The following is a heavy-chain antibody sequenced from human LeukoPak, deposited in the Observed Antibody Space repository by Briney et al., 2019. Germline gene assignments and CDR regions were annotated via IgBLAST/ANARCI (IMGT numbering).Heavy chain of an antibody. D-gene: IGHD1-14*01. CDR1: GGSISSSGYY. CDR3: ARDVWYRRYFDY. V-gene: IGHV4-30-2*01. Sequence: PSQTLSLTCTVSGGSISSSGYYWSWLRQPPGKGLEWIGYIYHSGNISYNPSLKSRVTMSVDKSKNQFSLKLRSVTAADTAVYYCARDVWYRRYFDYWGQGSLVTVSS. J-gene: IGHJ4*02. CDR2: IYHSGNI.